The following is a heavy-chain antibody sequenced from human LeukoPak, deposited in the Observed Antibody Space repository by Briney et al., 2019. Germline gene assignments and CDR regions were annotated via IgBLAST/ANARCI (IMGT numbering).Heavy chain of an antibody. V-gene: IGHV4-59*12. D-gene: IGHD1-14*01. CDR2: IYYTGST. Sequence: SETLSLTCSVSGGTINTYYWSWIRQTPGKGLEWIGFIYYTGSTNYNPSLKSRVTMSVDTSKSQFSLKLTSVTAADTALYYCARGANRLDSWGRGTLVTVSS. CDR3: ARGANRLDS. CDR1: GGTINTYY. J-gene: IGHJ4*02.